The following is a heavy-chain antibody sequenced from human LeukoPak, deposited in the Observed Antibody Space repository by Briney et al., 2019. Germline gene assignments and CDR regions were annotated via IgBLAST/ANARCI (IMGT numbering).Heavy chain of an antibody. V-gene: IGHV3-21*01. CDR2: ISSSSSYI. J-gene: IGHJ4*02. Sequence: NTGGSLRLSCAASGFTFSSYGMNWVRQAPGKGLEWVSSISSSSSYIYYADSVKGRFTISRDNAKNSLYLQMNSLRAEDTAVYYCARDHDFWSGYQNLFDYWGQGTLVTVSS. D-gene: IGHD3-3*01. CDR1: GFTFSSYG. CDR3: ARDHDFWSGYQNLFDY.